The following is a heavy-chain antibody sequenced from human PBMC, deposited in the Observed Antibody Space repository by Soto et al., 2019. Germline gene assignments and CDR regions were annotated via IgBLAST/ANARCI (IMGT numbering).Heavy chain of an antibody. J-gene: IGHJ4*02. CDR1: GFTFSNYG. CDR3: AKDRWEFTRYFDS. V-gene: IGHV3-30*18. D-gene: IGHD1-26*01. Sequence: QVQLVESGGGVVQPGTSLRLSCAASGFTFSNYGIHWFSQAPGKGLEWVAVISKDGNDQYYADSVKGRFSVSRDNSKNTVLLQMNSLRPEDTAVYYCAKDRWEFTRYFDSWGQGTLVIVSS. CDR2: ISKDGNDQ.